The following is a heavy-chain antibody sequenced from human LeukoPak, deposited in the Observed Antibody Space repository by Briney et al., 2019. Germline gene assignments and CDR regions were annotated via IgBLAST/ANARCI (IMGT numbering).Heavy chain of an antibody. CDR3: AKGALWFGEIFDY. D-gene: IGHD3-10*01. CDR2: IRYDGSNK. CDR1: GFTFSSYG. Sequence: PGGSLRLSCAASGFTFSSYGMHWVRQAPGKGLEWVAFIRYDGSNKYYADSVKGRFTISRDNSKNTLYLQMNSLRAEDTAVYYCAKGALWFGEIFDYWGQGTLVTVSS. J-gene: IGHJ4*02. V-gene: IGHV3-30*02.